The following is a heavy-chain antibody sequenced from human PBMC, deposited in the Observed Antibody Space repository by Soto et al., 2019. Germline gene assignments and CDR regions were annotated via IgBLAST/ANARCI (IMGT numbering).Heavy chain of an antibody. J-gene: IGHJ4*02. D-gene: IGHD4-4*01. CDR3: ARGMTTVTTLDY. CDR1: GASISSYNY. Sequence: ASETLSLTCNVSGASISSYNYWGWFRQPPGKGLEWIGSINYSGDIMYNPSLQSRVTISVDRSKNQFSLKLSSVTAADTAVYYCARGMTTVTTLDYWGQGTLVTVSS. V-gene: IGHV4-39*07. CDR2: INYSGDI.